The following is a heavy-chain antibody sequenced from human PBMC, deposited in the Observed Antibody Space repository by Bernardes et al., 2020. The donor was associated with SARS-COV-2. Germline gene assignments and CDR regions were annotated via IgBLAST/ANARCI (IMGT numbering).Heavy chain of an antibody. V-gene: IGHV3-33*01. D-gene: IGHD6-13*01. Sequence: GGSLRLSCAASGFTFSSYGMHWVRQAPGKGLEWVAVIWYDESNKYYADSVKGRFTISRDNSKNTLYLQMNSLRAEDTAVYYCARDISSSSWDDAFDIWGQGTMVTVSS. CDR3: ARDISSSSWDDAFDI. CDR1: GFTFSSYG. CDR2: IWYDESNK. J-gene: IGHJ3*02.